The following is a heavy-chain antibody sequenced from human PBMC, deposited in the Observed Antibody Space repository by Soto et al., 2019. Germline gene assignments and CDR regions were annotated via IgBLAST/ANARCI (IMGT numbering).Heavy chain of an antibody. D-gene: IGHD3-16*02. CDR2: IFSNDEK. CDR3: ARIWLDYADVWGSYRSPGWFDP. J-gene: IGHJ5*02. CDR1: EFSLSNARLG. Sequence: QVTLKESGPVLVKPTETLTLTCTVSEFSLSNARLGVSWIRQPPGKALEWLAHIFSNDEKSYSTSLKSRLTISTDTSKSQVVLTLTNMDPVDTATYYCARIWLDYADVWGSYRSPGWFDPWGQGTLVTVSS. V-gene: IGHV2-26*01.